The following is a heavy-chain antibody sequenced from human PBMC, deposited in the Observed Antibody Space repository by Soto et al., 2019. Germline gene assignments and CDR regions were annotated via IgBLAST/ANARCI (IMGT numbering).Heavy chain of an antibody. Sequence: GGSLRLSCAASGFTFSNYAMSWVRQAPGKGLEWVSVISGSGGSTYYADSVKGRFTISRDNSKNTLSLQMNSLRAEDTAVYYCAKGRSRYSYDSSSYHRLDCWGQGTMVTVSS. D-gene: IGHD3-22*01. CDR2: ISGSGGST. CDR1: GFTFSNYA. J-gene: IGHJ4*02. CDR3: AKGRSRYSYDSSSYHRLDC. V-gene: IGHV3-23*01.